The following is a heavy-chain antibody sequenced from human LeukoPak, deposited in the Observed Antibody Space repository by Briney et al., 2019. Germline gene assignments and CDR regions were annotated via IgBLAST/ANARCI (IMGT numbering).Heavy chain of an antibody. CDR3: ARAEGYCGGDCYSY. CDR2: IIPIFGTA. J-gene: IGHJ4*02. CDR1: GGTFSSYA. Sequence: GASVKVSCKASGGTFSSYAISWVRQAPGQGLEWTGGIIPIFGTANYAQKFQGRVTITADESTSTAYTELSSLRSEDTAVYYCARAEGYCGGDCYSYWGQGTLVTVSS. D-gene: IGHD2-21*02. V-gene: IGHV1-69*01.